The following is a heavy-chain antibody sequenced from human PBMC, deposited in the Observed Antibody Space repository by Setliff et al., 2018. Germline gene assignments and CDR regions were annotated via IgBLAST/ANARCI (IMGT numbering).Heavy chain of an antibody. D-gene: IGHD3-10*01. J-gene: IGHJ4*02. CDR1: QFTFDDYG. Sequence: SCAASQFTFDDYGMAWVRQAPGKGLEWVSTIIGSGISTYYADSVQGRVTISRDNSKNTLYLQMSSLRTEDTAVYYCRLWFGELLRDYWGQGTLVTVSS. CDR2: IIGSGIST. V-gene: IGHV3-23*01. CDR3: RLWFGELLRDY.